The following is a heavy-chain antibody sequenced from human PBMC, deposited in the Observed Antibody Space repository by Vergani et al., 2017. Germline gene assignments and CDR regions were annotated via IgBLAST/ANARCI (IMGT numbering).Heavy chain of an antibody. J-gene: IGHJ4*02. CDR3: ARAGVTRFRIFDY. CDR2: MYTSGST. V-gene: IGHV4-39*07. D-gene: IGHD4-17*01. Sequence: QLQLQESGPGLVKPSATLSLTCSVSGASIRSSNYYWGWIRQPPGKGLEWIGRMYTSGSTNYNPSLKSRVTISVDTSKNQFSLKLSSVTAADTAVYYCARAGVTRFRIFDYWGQGTLVTVSS. CDR1: GASIRSSNYY.